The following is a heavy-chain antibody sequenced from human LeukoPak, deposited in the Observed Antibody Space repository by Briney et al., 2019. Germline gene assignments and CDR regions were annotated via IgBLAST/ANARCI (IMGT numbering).Heavy chain of an antibody. V-gene: IGHV3-9*01. D-gene: IGHD3-10*01. CDR3: AKDSEDGSGSSPSYYSYMDV. Sequence: GGSLRLSCAASGFTFDDYAMHWVRQAPGKGLEWVSGISWNSGSIGYADFVKGRFTISRDNAKNSLYLQMNSLRAEDTALYYCAKDSEDGSGSSPSYYSYMDVWGKGTTVTVSS. CDR2: ISWNSGSI. J-gene: IGHJ6*03. CDR1: GFTFDDYA.